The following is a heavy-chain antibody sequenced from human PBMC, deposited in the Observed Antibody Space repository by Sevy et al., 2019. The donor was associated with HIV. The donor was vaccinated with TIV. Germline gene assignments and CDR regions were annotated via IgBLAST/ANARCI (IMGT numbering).Heavy chain of an antibody. CDR2: INIDGSTT. V-gene: IGHV3-74*01. D-gene: IGHD1-26*01. Sequence: LSLTCAASGFTFINYWMHWVRQVPGKGLVWVSRINIDGSTTTYADSVKGRFTISRDNAKNTLYLQMNSLRVEDTAVYYCVSRIVGFTAAWGGFDSWGQGTLVNVSS. CDR1: GFTFINYW. CDR3: VSRIVGFTAAWGGFDS. J-gene: IGHJ5*01.